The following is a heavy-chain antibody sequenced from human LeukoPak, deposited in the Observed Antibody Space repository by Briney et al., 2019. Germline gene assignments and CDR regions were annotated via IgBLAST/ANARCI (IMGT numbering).Heavy chain of an antibody. CDR3: AREGIDYYFDY. J-gene: IGHJ4*02. Sequence: GRSLRLSCAASGFTFSSYGMHWVRQAPGKGLEWVAVIWYDGSNKYYADSVKGRFTISRDNSKNTLYLQMNSLRAEDTAVYYCAREGIDYYFDYWGQGTLVTVSS. CDR2: IWYDGSNK. V-gene: IGHV3-33*01. D-gene: IGHD3-3*01. CDR1: GFTFSSYG.